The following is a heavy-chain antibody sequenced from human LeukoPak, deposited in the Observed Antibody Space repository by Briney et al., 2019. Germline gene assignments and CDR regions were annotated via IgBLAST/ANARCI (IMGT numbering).Heavy chain of an antibody. D-gene: IGHD5-12*01. Sequence: TGGSLRLSCVASGFTFSSYAMSWVRQAPGKGLEWVSAISSSGGSTYYADSVKGRFTISRDNSKNTLYLRMNSLRAEDTAVYYCAKKARESGPLDCWGQGTLVTVSS. CDR3: AKKARESGPLDC. J-gene: IGHJ4*02. CDR1: GFTFSSYA. CDR2: ISSSGGST. V-gene: IGHV3-23*01.